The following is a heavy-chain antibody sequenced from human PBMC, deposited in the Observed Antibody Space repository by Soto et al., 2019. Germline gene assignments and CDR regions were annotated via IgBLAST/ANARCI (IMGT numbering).Heavy chain of an antibody. Sequence: EVQLLESGGGLVQPGGSLRLSCAASGFTFSTYAMSWVRQAPGKGLEWVSTITTSGGNTYYADSVQGRFTISRDNSKNTRYLQMNSLRADETAVYYCAGRYCTNGVCYTNYYYYIDVWGKGTTVTVAS. J-gene: IGHJ6*03. CDR3: AGRYCTNGVCYTNYYYYIDV. V-gene: IGHV3-23*01. CDR1: GFTFSTYA. CDR2: ITTSGGNT. D-gene: IGHD2-8*01.